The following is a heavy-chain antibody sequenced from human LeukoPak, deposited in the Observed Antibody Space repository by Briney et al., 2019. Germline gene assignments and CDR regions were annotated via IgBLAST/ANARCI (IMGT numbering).Heavy chain of an antibody. CDR2: IIPIFGTA. CDR1: GGTFSSYG. J-gene: IGHJ6*02. CDR3: ARAYGDYSWSGGMDV. D-gene: IGHD4-17*01. Sequence: ASVKVSCKASGGTFSSYGISWVRQAPGQGLEWMGGIIPIFGTANYVQKFQGRVTITADESTSTGYMELSSLRSEDTAVYYCARAYGDYSWSGGMDVWGQGTTVTVS. V-gene: IGHV1-69*13.